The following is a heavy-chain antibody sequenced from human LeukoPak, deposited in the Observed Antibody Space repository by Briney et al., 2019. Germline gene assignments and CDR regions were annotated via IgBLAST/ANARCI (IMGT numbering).Heavy chain of an antibody. V-gene: IGHV4-59*01. CDR1: GGSISSYY. Sequence: PSETLSLTCTVSGGSISSYYWSWIRQPPGKGLEWIGYIYYSGSTNYNPSLKSRVTISVDTSKNQFSLKLSSVTAADTAVYYCARGKEMYSDAFDIWGQGTMVTVSS. CDR2: IYYSGST. CDR3: ARGKEMYSDAFDI. D-gene: IGHD5-24*01. J-gene: IGHJ3*02.